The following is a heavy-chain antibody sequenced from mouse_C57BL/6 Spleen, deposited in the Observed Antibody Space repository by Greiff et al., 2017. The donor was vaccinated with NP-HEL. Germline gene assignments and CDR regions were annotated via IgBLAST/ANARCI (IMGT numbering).Heavy chain of an antibody. CDR3: ARWGWDFDY. CDR2: IYPGDGDT. CDR1: GYAFSSSW. J-gene: IGHJ2*01. V-gene: IGHV1-82*01. D-gene: IGHD1-1*02. Sequence: QVQLQQSGPELVKPGASVKISCKASGYAFSSSWMNWVKQRPGKGLEWIGRIYPGDGDTNYNGKFKGKATLTADKSSSTAYMQLSSLTSEDSADYFCARWGWDFDYWGQGTTLTVSS.